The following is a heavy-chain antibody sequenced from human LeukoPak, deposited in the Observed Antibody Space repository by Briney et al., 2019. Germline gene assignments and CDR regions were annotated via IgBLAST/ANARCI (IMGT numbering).Heavy chain of an antibody. CDR3: ASGTSYYVQ. CDR1: GFMFSDYW. J-gene: IGHJ4*02. CDR2: IKRDGSEK. V-gene: IGHV3-7*02. Sequence: SGGSLRLSCAASGFMFSDYWMTWVRQAPGKGLEWVANIKRDGSEKYYVDSVKGRFTISRDNAKNSLYLQMNSLRAEDTAVYYCASGTSYYVQWGQGTLVTVSS. D-gene: IGHD3-10*02.